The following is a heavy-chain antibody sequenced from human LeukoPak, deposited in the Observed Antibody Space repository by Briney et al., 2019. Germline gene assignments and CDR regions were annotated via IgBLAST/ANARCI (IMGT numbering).Heavy chain of an antibody. CDR1: GFAFSTYS. D-gene: IGHD3-16*01. CDR2: VTSNSGII. J-gene: IGHJ3*02. V-gene: IGHV3-48*01. Sequence: GGSLRLSCAASGFAFSTYSMNWVRQAPGKGLERLSYVTSNSGIIQYSDSVKGRFTISRDNAKNSLYLQMNRLRAEDTAVYYCARVRGGGGSYDIWGQGTMVTVSS. CDR3: ARVRGGGGSYDI.